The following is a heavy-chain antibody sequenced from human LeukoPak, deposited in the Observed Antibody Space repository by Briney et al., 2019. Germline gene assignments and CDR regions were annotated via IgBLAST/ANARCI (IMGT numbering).Heavy chain of an antibody. D-gene: IGHD2-8*02. Sequence: ASVKVSCKASGGTFSSYAISWVRQAPGQGLEWMGRIIPILGIANYAQKFQGRVTITADKSTSTAYMELSSLRSEDTAVYYCARVTGGGSGDFDYWGQGTLVTVSS. CDR1: GGTFSSYA. CDR2: IIPILGIA. CDR3: ARVTGGGSGDFDY. J-gene: IGHJ4*02. V-gene: IGHV1-69*04.